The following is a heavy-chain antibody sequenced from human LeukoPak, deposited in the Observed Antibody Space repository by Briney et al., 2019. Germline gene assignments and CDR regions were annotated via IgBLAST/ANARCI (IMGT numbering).Heavy chain of an antibody. CDR3: ARDLRLYGMDV. V-gene: IGHV3-13*04. CDR2: IGTAGDT. CDR1: GFTFSSYD. J-gene: IGHJ6*02. Sequence: GGPLRLSCAASGFTFSSYDMHWVRQATGKGLEWVSAIGTAGDTYYPGSVKGRFTISRENAKNSLYLQMNSLRAGDTAVYYCARDLRLYGMDVWGQGTTVTVSS.